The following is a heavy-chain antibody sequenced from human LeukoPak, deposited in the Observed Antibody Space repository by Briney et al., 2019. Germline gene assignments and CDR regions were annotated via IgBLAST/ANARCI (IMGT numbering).Heavy chain of an antibody. Sequence: ASVKVSRKASGYTFTGYYMHWVRQAPGQGLEWMGRINPNSGGTNYAQKFQGRVTMTRDTSISTAYMELSRLRSDDTAVYYCARVHYDTHDRDGDDYWGQGTLVTVSS. CDR3: ARVHYDTHDRDGDDY. J-gene: IGHJ4*02. CDR1: GYTFTGYY. CDR2: INPNSGGT. D-gene: IGHD3-9*01. V-gene: IGHV1-2*06.